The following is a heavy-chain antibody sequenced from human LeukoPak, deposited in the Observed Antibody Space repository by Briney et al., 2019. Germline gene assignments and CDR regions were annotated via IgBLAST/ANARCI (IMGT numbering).Heavy chain of an antibody. J-gene: IGHJ5*02. CDR3: ARVEYCSSTSCPDGWFDP. Sequence: PSETLSLTCAVYGGSFSGYYWSWIRQPPGKGLEWIGEINHSGSTNYNPSLKSRVTITVDTSKNQFSLKLSSVTAADTAVYYCARVEYCSSTSCPDGWFDPWRQGTLVTVSS. D-gene: IGHD2-2*01. V-gene: IGHV4-34*01. CDR2: INHSGST. CDR1: GGSFSGYY.